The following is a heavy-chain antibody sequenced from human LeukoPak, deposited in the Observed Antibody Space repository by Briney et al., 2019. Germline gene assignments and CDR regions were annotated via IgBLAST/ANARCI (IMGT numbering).Heavy chain of an antibody. CDR2: ISAYNGNT. CDR1: GYTFTSYG. V-gene: IGHV1-18*01. CDR3: ARAIVGATDDAFDI. J-gene: IGHJ3*02. D-gene: IGHD1-26*01. Sequence: ASVTVSFTASGYTFTSYGLSWVRQAPGQGLEWMGWISAYNGNTNYAQKLQGRVTMTTDTSTSTAYMELRSLRSDDTAVYYCARAIVGATDDAFDIWGQGTMVTVSS.